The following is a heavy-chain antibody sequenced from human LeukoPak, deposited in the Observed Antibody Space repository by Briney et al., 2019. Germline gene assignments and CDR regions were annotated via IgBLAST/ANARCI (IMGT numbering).Heavy chain of an antibody. CDR1: GYTFTSYD. CDR2: MNPNSGNT. J-gene: IGHJ3*02. CDR3: ARVGYSSGWYEAFDI. D-gene: IGHD6-19*01. V-gene: IGHV1-8*01. Sequence: ASVKVSCKASGYTFTSYDINWVRPATGQGLEWMGWMNPNSGNTGYAQKFQGRVTMTRNTSISTAYMELSSLRSEDTAVYYCARVGYSSGWYEAFDIWGQGTMVTVSS.